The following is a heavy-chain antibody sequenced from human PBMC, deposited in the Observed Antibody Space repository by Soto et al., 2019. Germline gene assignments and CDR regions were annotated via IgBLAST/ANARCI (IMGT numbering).Heavy chain of an antibody. CDR3: AKWGGGGSDY. J-gene: IGHJ4*02. V-gene: IGHV3-7*01. CDR1: GFTFTSYY. Sequence: GGSLRLSCAASGFTFTSYYMSWVRQAQGKGLEWVANINEDGSERYYVDSVKGRFTVSRDNAKNSLYLQMNSLRAEDTAIYYCAKWGGGGSDYCGQGSLVTVYS. D-gene: IGHD1-26*01. CDR2: INEDGSER.